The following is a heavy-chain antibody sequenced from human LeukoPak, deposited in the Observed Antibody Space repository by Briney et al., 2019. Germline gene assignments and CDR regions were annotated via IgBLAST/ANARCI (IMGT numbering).Heavy chain of an antibody. CDR3: AKDPSSIAAAGTSLGEGGAYLDY. J-gene: IGHJ4*02. Sequence: RGSLRVSCAASGFTFSSYGMHWVRQAPGKGLEWVAFIWYDGSNKYYADSVKGRFTISRDNSKNTLYLQMKSLRAEDTAVYYCAKDPSSIAAAGTSLGEGGAYLDYWGQGTLVTVSS. CDR1: GFTFSSYG. CDR2: IWYDGSNK. D-gene: IGHD6-13*01. V-gene: IGHV3-30*02.